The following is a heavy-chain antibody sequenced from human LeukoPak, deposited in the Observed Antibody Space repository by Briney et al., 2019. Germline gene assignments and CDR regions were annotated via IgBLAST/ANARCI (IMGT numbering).Heavy chain of an antibody. Sequence: GGSLRLSCAASGFTFSSYGMHWVRQAPGKGLEWVAVIWYDGSNKYYADSVKGRFTISRDNSKNTLYLQMNSLRADDTAVYYCARGRYDSSGYYPNWFDPWGQGTLVTVSS. CDR3: ARGRYDSSGYYPNWFDP. CDR1: GFTFSSYG. CDR2: IWYDGSNK. V-gene: IGHV3-33*01. J-gene: IGHJ5*02. D-gene: IGHD3-22*01.